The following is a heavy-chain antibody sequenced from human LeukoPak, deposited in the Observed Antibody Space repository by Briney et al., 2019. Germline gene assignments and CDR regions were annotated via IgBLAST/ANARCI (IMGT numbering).Heavy chain of an antibody. D-gene: IGHD2-15*01. CDR2: IGSSNVYT. CDR1: GFTFSDSY. CDR3: ARVYCSGGACNRYFFDF. V-gene: IGHV3-11*06. Sequence: GGSLRLSCTASGFTFSDSYMSWIRQAPGKGLEWISKIGSSNVYTNYADSVKGRFTISRDNADNSLFLQMDSLRAEDTAVYYCARVYCSGGACNRYFFDFWGQGTLVTVSS. J-gene: IGHJ4*02.